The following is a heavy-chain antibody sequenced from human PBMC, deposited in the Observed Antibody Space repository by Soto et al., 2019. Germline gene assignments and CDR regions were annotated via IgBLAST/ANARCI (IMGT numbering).Heavy chain of an antibody. CDR1: GGTFSSYS. J-gene: IGHJ6*02. CDR2: IIPIFGTA. CDR3: ARSDCSSTSCYDRYYYYGMDV. Sequence: SVKVSCKASGGTFSSYSISWVRQAPGQGLEWMGGIIPIFGTANYAQKFQGRVTITADKSTSTAYMELSSLRSEDTAVYYCARSDCSSTSCYDRYYYYGMDVWG. D-gene: IGHD2-2*01. V-gene: IGHV1-69*06.